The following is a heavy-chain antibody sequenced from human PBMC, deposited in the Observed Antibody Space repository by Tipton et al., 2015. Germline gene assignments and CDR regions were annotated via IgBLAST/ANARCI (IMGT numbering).Heavy chain of an antibody. CDR2: IYYSGRT. Sequence: TLSLTCTVSGGSFTSGSYYFNWIRQPPGKGLEWIGYIYYSGRTNYNPSLESRVTISVDTSKNQFSLKLSSVTAADTAVYYCAAMSSYYYDAMDVWGQGTTVTVSS. J-gene: IGHJ6*02. D-gene: IGHD5/OR15-5a*01. CDR3: AAMSSYYYDAMDV. V-gene: IGHV4-61*01. CDR1: GGSFTSGSYY.